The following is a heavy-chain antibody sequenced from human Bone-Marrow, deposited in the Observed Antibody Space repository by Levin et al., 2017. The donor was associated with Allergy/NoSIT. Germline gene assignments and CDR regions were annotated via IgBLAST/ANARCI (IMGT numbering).Heavy chain of an antibody. Sequence: TLSLTCTFSGFSLSTSGMCVSWIRQPPGKALEWLALIDWDDDKYYSTSLKTRLTISKDTSKNQVVLTMTNMDPVDTATYYCARIRAEYYDFWSGYYYFDYWGQGTLVTVSS. CDR3: ARIRAEYYDFWSGYYYFDY. J-gene: IGHJ4*02. CDR1: GFSLSTSGMC. V-gene: IGHV2-70*01. D-gene: IGHD3-3*01. CDR2: IDWDDDK.